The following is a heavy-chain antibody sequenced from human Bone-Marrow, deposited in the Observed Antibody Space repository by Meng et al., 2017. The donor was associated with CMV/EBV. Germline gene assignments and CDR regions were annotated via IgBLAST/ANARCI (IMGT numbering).Heavy chain of an antibody. CDR1: GFTFSSYG. CDR2: IRYDGSNK. V-gene: IGHV3-30*02. J-gene: IGHJ4*02. D-gene: IGHD3-22*01. Sequence: GGSLRLSCAASGFTFSSYGMHWVRQAPGKGLEWVAFIRYDGSNKYYADSVKGRFTISRDNAKNSLYLQMNSLRAEDTAVYYCARTQYYYDSSGSGESDYWGQGTLVTVYS. CDR3: ARTQYYYDSSGSGESDY.